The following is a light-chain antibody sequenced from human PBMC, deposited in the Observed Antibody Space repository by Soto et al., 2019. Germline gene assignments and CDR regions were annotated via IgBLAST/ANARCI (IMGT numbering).Light chain of an antibody. CDR1: NSDLGSYNY. Sequence: QSALTQPASVSGSPGQSITISCSGTNSDLGSYNYVSWYQQHPGKAPKLMIYDVSNRPSGVSNRFSGSKSGNTASLTISGLQAEDEADYHCSSYTSSSTYVFGTGTKVTVL. J-gene: IGLJ1*01. CDR2: DVS. CDR3: SSYTSSSTYV. V-gene: IGLV2-14*03.